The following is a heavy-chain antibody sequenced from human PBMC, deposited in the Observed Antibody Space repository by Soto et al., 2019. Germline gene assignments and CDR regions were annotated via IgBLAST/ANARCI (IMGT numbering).Heavy chain of an antibody. CDR3: ARGRGWYLL. J-gene: IGHJ4*01. CDR2: VYYTGTS. D-gene: IGHD6-19*01. Sequence: SETLSLTCTVSGVSMSHHLCSWIRLRPGKGLEWIGYVYYTGTSSYNPSLTSRVTMPVDTSKNQFSLMLTSVSAADLSFYYCARGRGWYLLWGQGTLVIVSS. V-gene: IGHV4-59*11. CDR1: GVSMSHHL.